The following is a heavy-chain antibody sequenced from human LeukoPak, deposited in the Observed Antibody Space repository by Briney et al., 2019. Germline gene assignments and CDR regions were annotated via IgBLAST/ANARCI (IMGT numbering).Heavy chain of an antibody. CDR3: ARDRETRGFDY. D-gene: IGHD5-24*01. J-gene: IGHJ4*02. Sequence: SETLSLTCAVSGYSISGGCYWGWIRQPPGKGLEWIGSIYHSGSTYYNPSLKSRVTISVDTSKNQFSLKLSSVTAADTAVYYCARDRETRGFDYWGQGTLVTVSS. V-gene: IGHV4-38-2*02. CDR2: IYHSGST. CDR1: GYSISGGCY.